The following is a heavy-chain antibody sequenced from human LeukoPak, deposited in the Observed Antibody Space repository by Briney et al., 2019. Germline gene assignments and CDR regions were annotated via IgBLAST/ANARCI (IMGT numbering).Heavy chain of an antibody. J-gene: IGHJ6*03. V-gene: IGHV3-9*01. CDR1: GFTFDDYA. CDR2: ISWNSGSI. CDR3: AKDIGAGGGTRQYYYYYYMDV. D-gene: IGHD3-16*01. Sequence: GGSLRLSCAASGFTFDDYAMHWVRQAPGKGLEWVPGISWNSGSIGYADSVEGRFTISRDNAKNSLYLQMNSLRAEDTALYYCAKDIGAGGGTRQYYYYYYMDVWGKGTTVTVSS.